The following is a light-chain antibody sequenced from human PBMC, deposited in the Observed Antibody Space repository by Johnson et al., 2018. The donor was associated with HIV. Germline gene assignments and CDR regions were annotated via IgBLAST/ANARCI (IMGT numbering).Light chain of an antibody. Sequence: QSVLTQPPSVSAAPGQKVTISCSGSSSNIGKNYVSWYQLLPGTAPKLLIYDYDKRPSGIPDRFSGSKSGTSATLGITGLQTGDEADYYCGTWDTSLSGGVFGTWTKVTVL. CDR2: DYD. V-gene: IGLV1-51*01. CDR3: GTWDTSLSGGV. J-gene: IGLJ1*01. CDR1: SSNIGKNY.